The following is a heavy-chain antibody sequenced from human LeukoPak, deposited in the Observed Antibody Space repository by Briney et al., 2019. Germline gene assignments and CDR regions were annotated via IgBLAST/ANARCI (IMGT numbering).Heavy chain of an antibody. D-gene: IGHD3-22*01. CDR3: AGDLYYDSTGPLNY. Sequence: GGSLRLSCAASGFTFSDYYMSWIRQAPGKGLEWVSYISSSGSTIYYADSVKGRFTISRDNAKNSLYLQMNSLRAEDTAVYYCAGDLYYDSTGPLNYWGQGTLVTVSS. J-gene: IGHJ4*02. CDR1: GFTFSDYY. CDR2: ISSSGSTI. V-gene: IGHV3-11*01.